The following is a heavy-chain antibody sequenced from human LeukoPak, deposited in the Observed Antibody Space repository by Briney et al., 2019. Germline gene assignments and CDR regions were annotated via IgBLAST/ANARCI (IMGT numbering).Heavy chain of an antibody. D-gene: IGHD3-9*01. CDR2: INQDGSRK. J-gene: IGHJ3*02. CDR1: GFNFRSDW. CDR3: VRDPDILSGVAFDI. Sequence: PGGSLRLSCAASGFNFRSDWINWVRQAPGKGLEWVANINQDGSRKNYLDSVKGRFTVARDNAKSSLYLQMSSLRAEDTAVYYCVRDPDILSGVAFDIWGQGTMVTVSS. V-gene: IGHV3-7*05.